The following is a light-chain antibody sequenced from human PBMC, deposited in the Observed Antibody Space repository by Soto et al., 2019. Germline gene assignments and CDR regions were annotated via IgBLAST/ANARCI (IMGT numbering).Light chain of an antibody. CDR1: QTVSSRY. CDR2: GAS. Sequence: IVLTQTPGTLSFSPGERATLSCRSSQTVSSRYLAWYQQKPGQAPRLLIYGASNRATGIPDRFSGSGSGTDFTLTITRLEPEDFTVYYCQLYAISPRTFGQGGNVDI. V-gene: IGKV3-20*01. J-gene: IGKJ1*01. CDR3: QLYAISPRT.